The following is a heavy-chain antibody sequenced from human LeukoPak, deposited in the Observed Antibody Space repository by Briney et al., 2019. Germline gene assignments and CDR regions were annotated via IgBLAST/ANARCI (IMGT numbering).Heavy chain of an antibody. CDR2: MNPNSGNT. J-gene: IGHJ5*02. Sequence: GASVKVSCKASGYTFTSYDINWVRQATGQGLEWMGWMNPNSGNTGYAQKFQGRVTITRNTSISTAYMELSSLRSEDTAVYYCARGSNYALWYNWFDPWGQGTLVTVSS. V-gene: IGHV1-8*03. CDR3: ARGSNYALWYNWFDP. D-gene: IGHD4-11*01. CDR1: GYTFTSYD.